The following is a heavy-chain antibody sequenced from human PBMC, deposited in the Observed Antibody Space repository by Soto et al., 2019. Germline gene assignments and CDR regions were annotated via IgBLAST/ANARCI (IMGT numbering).Heavy chain of an antibody. CDR3: ARGPEEKGAIFHYYYYGMDV. CDR2: INAGNGNT. Sequence: ASVKVSCKASGYTFTSYAMHWVRQAPGQRLEWMGWINAGNGNTKYSQKFQGRVTITRDTSASTAYMELSSLRSEDTAVYYCARGPEEKGAIFHYYYYGMDVWGQGTTVTVSS. CDR1: GYTFTSYA. D-gene: IGHD1-26*01. J-gene: IGHJ6*02. V-gene: IGHV1-3*01.